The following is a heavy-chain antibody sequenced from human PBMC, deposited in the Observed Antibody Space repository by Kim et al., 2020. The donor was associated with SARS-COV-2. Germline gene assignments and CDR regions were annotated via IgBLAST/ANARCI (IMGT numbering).Heavy chain of an antibody. J-gene: IGHJ4*02. CDR2: ISYDGSNK. CDR3: EKPSYGLENYFDY. Sequence: GGSLRLSCAASGFTFSSYGMHWVRQAPGKGLEWVAVISYDGSNKYYADSVKGLYTIARDNSTNTLYLQMNSLRDEDTAVYYCEKPSYGLENYFDYCGQGTLVTVSS. CDR1: GFTFSSYG. D-gene: IGHD5-18*01. V-gene: IGHV3-30*18.